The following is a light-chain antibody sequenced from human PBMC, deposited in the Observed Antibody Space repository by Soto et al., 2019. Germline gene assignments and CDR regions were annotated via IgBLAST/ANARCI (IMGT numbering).Light chain of an antibody. J-gene: IGKJ1*01. Sequence: EIVLKQSPATLSLSPGERATLSFRASQSVSSYLAWYQQKPGQAPRLLIYDASNRATGIPARFSGSGSGTDFTLTISRLEPEDFAVYYCQQYGSSPRTFGQGTKVDIK. CDR2: DAS. CDR3: QQYGSSPRT. CDR1: QSVSSY. V-gene: IGKV3-20*01.